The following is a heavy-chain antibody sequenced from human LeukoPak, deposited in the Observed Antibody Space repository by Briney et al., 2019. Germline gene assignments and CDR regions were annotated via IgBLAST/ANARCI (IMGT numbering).Heavy chain of an antibody. CDR2: IIPILGIA. V-gene: IGHV1-69*04. J-gene: IGHJ4*02. Sequence: GASVKVSCKASGGTFSSYAISWVRQAPGQGLEWMGRIIPILGIANYAQKFQGRVTITADKSTSTAYMELSSLRSEDTAVYYCARIVPYNYGYVDSWGQGTLVTVSS. D-gene: IGHD5-18*01. CDR3: ARIVPYNYGYVDS. CDR1: GGTFSSYA.